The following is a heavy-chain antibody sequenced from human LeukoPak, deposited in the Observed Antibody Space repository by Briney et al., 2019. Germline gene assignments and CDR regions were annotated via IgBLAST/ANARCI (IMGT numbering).Heavy chain of an antibody. Sequence: SETLSLTCTVSGGSISSYYWNWIRQPAGKGLEWIGRIYSSGSTNYNPSLKSRVTMSVDTSKDRFSLKLSSVTAADTAVYYCARDSGRWELHDWGQGTLVTATS. V-gene: IGHV4-4*07. CDR1: GGSISSYY. CDR3: ARDSGRWELHD. D-gene: IGHD1-26*01. CDR2: IYSSGST. J-gene: IGHJ4*02.